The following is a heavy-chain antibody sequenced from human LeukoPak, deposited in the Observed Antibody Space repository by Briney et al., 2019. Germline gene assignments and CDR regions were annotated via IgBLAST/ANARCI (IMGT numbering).Heavy chain of an antibody. CDR3: AKDGGQRSDFDH. D-gene: IGHD3-16*01. V-gene: IGHV3-21*01. CDR1: GFTFSSYS. J-gene: IGHJ4*02. Sequence: PGGSLRLSYAASGFTFSSYSMNWVRQAPGKGLEWVSSISSSSSYIYYADSVKGRFTISRDSSKNTLYLQMNSLRAEDTAVYYCAKDGGQRSDFDHWGQGILVTVSS. CDR2: ISSSSSYI.